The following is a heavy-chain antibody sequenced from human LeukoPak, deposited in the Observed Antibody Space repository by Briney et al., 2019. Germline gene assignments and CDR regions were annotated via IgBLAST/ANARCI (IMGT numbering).Heavy chain of an antibody. CDR3: ARANALYCSSTSCLFDY. V-gene: IGHV1-2*02. J-gene: IGHJ4*02. CDR2: INPNIGGT. D-gene: IGHD2-2*01. CDR1: GSTFTDYY. Sequence: GASVKVSCKASGSTFTDYYIHWVRQAPGQGLGWMAWINPNIGGTYYAQNFHDRITLTTDTSISTAYMELSRLRSDDTAIYYCARANALYCSSTSCLFDYWGQGTLVTVSS.